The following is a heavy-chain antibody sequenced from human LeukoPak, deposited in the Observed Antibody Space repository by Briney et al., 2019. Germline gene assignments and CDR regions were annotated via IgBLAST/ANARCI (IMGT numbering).Heavy chain of an antibody. J-gene: IGHJ4*02. V-gene: IGHV1-2*02. Sequence: ASVKVSCKASGYTSTGYYMHWVRQAPGQGLEWMGWINPNSGGAKYAQKFQGRVTMTGDTATGTAYMELSGLTSDDTAVYYCARGRGVAVTGTIDYWGQGTLVTVSS. CDR2: INPNSGGA. D-gene: IGHD6-19*01. CDR3: ARGRGVAVTGTIDY. CDR1: GYTSTGYY.